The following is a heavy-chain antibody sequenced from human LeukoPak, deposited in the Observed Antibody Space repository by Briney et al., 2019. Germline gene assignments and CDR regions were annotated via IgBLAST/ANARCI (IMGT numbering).Heavy chain of an antibody. J-gene: IGHJ4*02. Sequence: ASVKVSCKASGYTFTGYYMHWVRQAPGQGLEWMGWINPNSGGTNYAQKFQGRVTMTRDTSISTAYMELSRLRSDDTAVYYCARDRRIYGSGSYCLNYWGQGTLVTVSS. D-gene: IGHD3-10*01. CDR2: INPNSGGT. V-gene: IGHV1-2*02. CDR1: GYTFTGYY. CDR3: ARDRRIYGSGSYCLNY.